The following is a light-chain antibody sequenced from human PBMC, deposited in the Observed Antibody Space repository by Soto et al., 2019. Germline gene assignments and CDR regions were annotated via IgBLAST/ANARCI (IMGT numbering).Light chain of an antibody. CDR3: QSYDSSLSGPV. CDR2: GNS. CDR1: SSNIGAGYD. Sequence: QSVLTQPPSVSGAPGQRVTISCTGSSSNIGAGYDVHWYQQLPGTAPKLLIYGNSNRPSGVPDRFSGSKSGTSASLAITGLQPEDEADYYCQSYDSSLSGPVFGGGTQLTVL. V-gene: IGLV1-40*01. J-gene: IGLJ7*01.